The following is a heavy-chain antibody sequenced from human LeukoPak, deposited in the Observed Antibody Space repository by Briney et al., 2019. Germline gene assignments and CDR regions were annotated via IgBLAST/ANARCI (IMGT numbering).Heavy chain of an antibody. V-gene: IGHV4-34*01. CDR3: ARGPIQLWLKRYFDY. CDR2: INHSGST. CDR1: GGSFSGYY. D-gene: IGHD5-18*01. Sequence: SETLSLTCAVYGGSFSGYYWSWIRQPPGKGLEWIGEINHSGSTNYNPSLKSRVTISVDTSKNQFSLKLSSVTAADTAVYYCARGPIQLWLKRYFDYWGQGTLVTVSS. J-gene: IGHJ4*02.